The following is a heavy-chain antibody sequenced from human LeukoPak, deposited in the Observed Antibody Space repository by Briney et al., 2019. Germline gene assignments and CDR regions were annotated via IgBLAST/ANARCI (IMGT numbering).Heavy chain of an antibody. Sequence: SETLSLTCTVSGGSISNGGYYWSWIRQHPGKGLEWIGYIYYSGSTYYNPSLKSRVTISVDTSKNQFSLKLSSVTAADTAVYYCARRTGQKPGFWFDPWGQGTLVTVSS. V-gene: IGHV4-31*03. CDR1: GGSISNGGYY. CDR2: IYYSGST. CDR3: ARRTGQKPGFWFDP. D-gene: IGHD3/OR15-3a*01. J-gene: IGHJ5*02.